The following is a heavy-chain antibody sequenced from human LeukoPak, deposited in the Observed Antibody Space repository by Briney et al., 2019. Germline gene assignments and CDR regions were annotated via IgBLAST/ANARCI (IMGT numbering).Heavy chain of an antibody. Sequence: GGTLRLSCVASGFTFSSYSMNWVRQAPGKGLEWVSCISSTSRYIEYADSVKGRFTISRDNATNLVYLQINRLRAEDTAVYYCTRAVAADDFSPGYWGKGTLVTASA. CDR3: TRAVAADDFSPGY. CDR2: ISSTSRYI. CDR1: GFTFSSYS. J-gene: IGHJ4*02. D-gene: IGHD3/OR15-3a*01. V-gene: IGHV3-21*01.